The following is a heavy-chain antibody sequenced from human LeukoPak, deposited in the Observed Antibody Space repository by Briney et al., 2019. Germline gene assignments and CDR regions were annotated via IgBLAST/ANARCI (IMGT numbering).Heavy chain of an antibody. J-gene: IGHJ6*03. CDR2: IYSGGST. D-gene: IGHD3-3*01. CDR3: ARIYDFWSGYYRHYYMDV. Sequence: PGGSLRLSCAASGFTFSSYAMNWVRQAPGKGLEWVSVIYSGGSTYYADSVKGRFTISRDNSKNTLYLQMNSLRAEDTAVYYCARIYDFWSGYYRHYYMDVWGKGTTVTVSS. V-gene: IGHV3-53*01. CDR1: GFTFSSYA.